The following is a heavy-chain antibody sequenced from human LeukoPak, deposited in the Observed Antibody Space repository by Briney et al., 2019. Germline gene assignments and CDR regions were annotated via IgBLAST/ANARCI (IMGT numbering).Heavy chain of an antibody. V-gene: IGHV1-69*06. CDR1: GGTFSSYA. CDR3: AREGVDIVATYFDY. Sequence: SVKVSCKASGGTFSSYALSWVRQAPGQGLEWMGGIIPIFGTANYAQKFQGRVTITADKSTSTAYMELSSLRSEDTAVYYCAREGVDIVATYFDYWGQGTLVTVSS. CDR2: IIPIFGTA. D-gene: IGHD5-12*01. J-gene: IGHJ4*02.